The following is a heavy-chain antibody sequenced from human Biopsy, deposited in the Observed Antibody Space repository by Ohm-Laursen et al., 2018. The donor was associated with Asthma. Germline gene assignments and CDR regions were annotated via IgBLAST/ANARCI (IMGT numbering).Heavy chain of an antibody. D-gene: IGHD4-17*01. V-gene: IGHV1-24*01. CDR3: ASDFPKDYVRYNFQF. J-gene: IGHJ4*02. CDR2: HDHEEGGT. Sequence: GSSVKVSCNISGYSLTDLSMHWVRQAPGQGLEWMGGHDHEEGGTVNARRFQGRVTMTEDTSTDTAYMELSSLSSDDTAVYYCASDFPKDYVRYNFQFWGQGTLVIVSS. CDR1: GYSLTDLS.